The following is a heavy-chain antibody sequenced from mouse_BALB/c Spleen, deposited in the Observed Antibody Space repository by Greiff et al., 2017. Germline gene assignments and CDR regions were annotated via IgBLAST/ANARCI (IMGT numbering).Heavy chain of an antibody. Sequence: VQLQQSGPELVKPGASVKMSCKASGYTFTSYVMHWVKQKPGQGLEWIGYINPYNDGTKYNEKFKGKATLTSDKSSSTAYMELSSLTSEDSAVYYCARSRGSTILTYWYFDVWGAGTTVTVSS. CDR3: ARSRGSTILTYWYFDV. CDR2: INPYNDGT. D-gene: IGHD2-12*01. CDR1: GYTFTSYV. J-gene: IGHJ1*01. V-gene: IGHV1-14*01.